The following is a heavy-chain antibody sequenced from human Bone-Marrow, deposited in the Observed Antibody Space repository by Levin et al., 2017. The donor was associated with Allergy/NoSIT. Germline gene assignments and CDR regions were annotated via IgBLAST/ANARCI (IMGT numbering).Heavy chain of an antibody. Sequence: GESLKISCKGSGFRCTSNWIAWVRQMPGKGLEWMGIIHPGDSETTYSPSFQGQVTISVDKSINTAYLQWSSLKASDTAMYYCARQKISYFDSWGQGTLVTVSS. J-gene: IGHJ4*02. CDR3: ARQKISYFDS. V-gene: IGHV5-51*01. CDR1: GFRCTSNW. CDR2: IHPGDSET.